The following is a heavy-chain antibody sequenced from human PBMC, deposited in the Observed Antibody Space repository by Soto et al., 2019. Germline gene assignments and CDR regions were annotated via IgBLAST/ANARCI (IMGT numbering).Heavy chain of an antibody. J-gene: IGHJ6*02. CDR1: GFTVSSNY. CDR3: ARPSDYYYYGMDV. V-gene: IGHV3-53*01. Sequence: GGSLRLSCAASGFTVSSNYMSWVRQAPGKGLEWVSVIYSGGSTYYADSVKGRFTISRDNSKNTLYLQMNSLRAEDTAVYYCARPSDYYYYGMDVWGQGTTVTVSS. CDR2: IYSGGST.